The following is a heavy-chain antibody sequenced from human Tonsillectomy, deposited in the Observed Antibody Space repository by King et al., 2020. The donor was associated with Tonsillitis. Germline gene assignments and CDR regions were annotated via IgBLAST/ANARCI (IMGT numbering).Heavy chain of an antibody. CDR2: ISGSGGST. Sequence: DVQLVESGGDLVQTGGSLRLSCAASGFTFSSHAMTWVRQVPGKGLEWVSTISGSGGSTYYADSVKGRFTISRDNSKDTLYLQMNSLRADDTAVYYCAKEPFRVGWSGLIYFAFWGQGTVVTVSS. CDR1: GFTFSSHA. CDR3: AKEPFRVGWSGLIYFAF. V-gene: IGHV3-23*04. J-gene: IGHJ4*02. D-gene: IGHD3-3*01.